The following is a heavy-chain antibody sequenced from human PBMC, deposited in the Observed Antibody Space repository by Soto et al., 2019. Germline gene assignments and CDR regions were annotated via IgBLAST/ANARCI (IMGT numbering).Heavy chain of an antibody. V-gene: IGHV4-59*12. CDR3: ARVPQYYDILTGYSPYYFDY. CDR1: GGSISSYY. CDR2: IYYSGST. J-gene: IGHJ4*02. Sequence: SETLSLTCTVSGGSISSYYWSWIRQPPGKGLEWIGYIYYSGSTNYNPSLKSRVTISVDTSKNQFSLKLSSVTAADTAVYYCARVPQYYDILTGYSPYYFDYWGQGTLVTVSS. D-gene: IGHD3-9*01.